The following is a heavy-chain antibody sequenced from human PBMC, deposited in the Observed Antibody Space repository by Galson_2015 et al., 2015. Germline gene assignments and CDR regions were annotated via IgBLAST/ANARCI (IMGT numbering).Heavy chain of an antibody. CDR3: AREYQLLFYGMDV. V-gene: IGHV3-74*01. CDR2: INSDGSST. CDR1: GFTFSSYW. J-gene: IGHJ6*02. D-gene: IGHD2-2*01. Sequence: SLRLSCAASGFTFSSYWMHWVRQAPGKGLVWVSRINSDGSSTSYADSVKGRFTISRDNAKNTLYLQMNSLRAEDTAVYYCAREYQLLFYGMDVWGQGTTVTVSS.